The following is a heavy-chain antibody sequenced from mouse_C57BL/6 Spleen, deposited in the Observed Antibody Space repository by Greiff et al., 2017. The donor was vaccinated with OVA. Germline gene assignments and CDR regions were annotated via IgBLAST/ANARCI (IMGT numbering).Heavy chain of an antibody. CDR3: ARLELREYFDV. CDR1: GFTFSDYG. CDR2: ISSGSSTI. D-gene: IGHD1-1*01. V-gene: IGHV5-17*01. J-gene: IGHJ1*03. Sequence: EVKLMESGGGLVKPGGSLKLSCAASGFTFSDYGMHWVRQAPEKGLEWVAYISSGSSTIYYADTVKGRFTISRDNAKNTLFLQMTSLRSEDTAMYYCARLELREYFDVWGTGTTVTVSS.